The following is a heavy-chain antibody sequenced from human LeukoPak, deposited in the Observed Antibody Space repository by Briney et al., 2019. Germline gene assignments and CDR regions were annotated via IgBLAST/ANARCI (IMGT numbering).Heavy chain of an antibody. Sequence: GGSLRLSCAASGFAFSTYAMHWVRQAPGKGLEWVAIISYDANDKYYGDSVKGRFAISRDNSRNTLYLQMNSLRPEDAGVYYCAKDLSAGTVNPFFDPWGQGALVSVSS. V-gene: IGHV3-30*09. CDR2: ISYDANDK. J-gene: IGHJ5*02. CDR1: GFAFSTYA. CDR3: AKDLSAGTVNPFFDP. D-gene: IGHD4-17*01.